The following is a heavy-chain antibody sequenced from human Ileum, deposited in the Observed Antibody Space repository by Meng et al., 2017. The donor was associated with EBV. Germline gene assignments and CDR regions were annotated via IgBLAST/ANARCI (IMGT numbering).Heavy chain of an antibody. V-gene: IGHV4-4*02. CDR2: IYHSGIT. Sequence: QVWRQEPGPGLVKPSGTLSLPCAVSGGSISSSNWWSWVRQPPGKGLEWIGKIYHSGITIYNPSLKSRVTMSVDNSKNQFSLKLNSMTAADTAVYYCARDPTGGEDHQRVWGQGTLVTVFS. CDR1: GGSISSSNW. CDR3: ARDPTGGEDHQRV. J-gene: IGHJ4*02. D-gene: IGHD1-14*01.